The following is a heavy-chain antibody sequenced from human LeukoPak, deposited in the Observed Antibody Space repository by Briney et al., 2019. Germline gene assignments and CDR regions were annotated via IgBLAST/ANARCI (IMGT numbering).Heavy chain of an antibody. V-gene: IGHV4-59*01. Sequence: SETLSLTCTVSGGSISSYYWSRIRQPPGKGLEWIGYIYYSGSTNYNPSLKSRVTISVDTSKNQFSLKLSSVTAADTAVYYCARDIPVGSSWYFDYWGQGTLVTVSS. CDR1: GGSISSYY. CDR2: IYYSGST. CDR3: ARDIPVGSSWYFDY. J-gene: IGHJ4*02. D-gene: IGHD6-13*01.